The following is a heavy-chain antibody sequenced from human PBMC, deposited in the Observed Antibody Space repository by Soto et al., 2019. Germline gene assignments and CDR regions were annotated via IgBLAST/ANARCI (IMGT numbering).Heavy chain of an antibody. J-gene: IGHJ4*02. D-gene: IGHD6-13*01. Sequence: QVQLVQSGAEVKKPGASVKVSCKASGYTFTSYGISWVRQAPGQGLEWMGWISAYNGNTNYAQKLQGRVTMARDTSARTAYMELRRLRSDATAVYYCARDAPTIAAQDDFWGQGTLVTVSS. CDR1: GYTFTSYG. CDR3: ARDAPTIAAQDDF. CDR2: ISAYNGNT. V-gene: IGHV1-18*01.